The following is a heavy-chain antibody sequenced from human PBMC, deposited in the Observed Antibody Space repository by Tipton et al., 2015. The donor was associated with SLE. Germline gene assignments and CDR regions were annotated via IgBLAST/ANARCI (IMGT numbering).Heavy chain of an antibody. CDR1: GFTFSSYS. Sequence: SLRLSCAASGFTFSSYSMNWVRQAPGKGLEWVSSISSSSSYIYYADSVKGRFTISRDNAKNSLYLQMNSLRAEDTAVYYCARDLGELPLYYYYGMDVWGQWTTVTVSS. D-gene: IGHD3-16*01. CDR2: ISSSSSYI. J-gene: IGHJ6*02. CDR3: ARDLGELPLYYYYGMDV. V-gene: IGHV3-21*03.